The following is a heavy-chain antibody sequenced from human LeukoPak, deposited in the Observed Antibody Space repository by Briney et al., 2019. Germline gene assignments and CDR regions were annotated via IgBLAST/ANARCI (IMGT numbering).Heavy chain of an antibody. D-gene: IGHD7-27*01. CDR3: TTGNWGPY. CDR1: GVTFSDAW. V-gene: IGHV3-15*07. Sequence: GGSLRLSCAASGVTFSDAWMNWVRQAPGKGLEWVGRIKRKTDGGTTDYAAPVKGRFTISRDDSKNTLYLQMNSLKTEDTAVYYCTTGNWGPYWGQGTLVTVSS. CDR2: IKRKTDGGTT. J-gene: IGHJ4*02.